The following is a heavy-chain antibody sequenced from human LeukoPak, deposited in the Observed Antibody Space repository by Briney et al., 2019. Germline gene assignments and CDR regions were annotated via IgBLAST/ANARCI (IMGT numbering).Heavy chain of an antibody. J-gene: IGHJ4*02. CDR1: GFIFSSYS. Sequence: GGSLRLSCAASGFIFSSYSMNWVRQAPGEGLEWVSYISSSSSSIYYADAVKGRFTISRDNAKNSLYLQMNSLRAEDTAVYYCARGYYDSSGYLRGSFDYWGQGTLVTVSS. CDR2: ISSSSSSI. D-gene: IGHD3-22*01. CDR3: ARGYYDSSGYLRGSFDY. V-gene: IGHV3-48*01.